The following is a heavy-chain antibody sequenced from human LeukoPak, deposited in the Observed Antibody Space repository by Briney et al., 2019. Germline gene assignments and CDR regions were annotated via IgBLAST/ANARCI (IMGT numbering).Heavy chain of an antibody. CDR2: IYYSGST. D-gene: IGHD3-16*02. CDR1: GGSISSGDYY. Sequence: SETLSLTCTVSGGSISSGDYYWSWIRQPPGKGLEWIGYIYYSGSTYYNPSLKSRVTISVDTSKNQFSLKLSSVTAADTAVYYCARVPWGSYPYRWFDPWGQGTLVTVSS. J-gene: IGHJ5*02. V-gene: IGHV4-30-4*08. CDR3: ARVPWGSYPYRWFDP.